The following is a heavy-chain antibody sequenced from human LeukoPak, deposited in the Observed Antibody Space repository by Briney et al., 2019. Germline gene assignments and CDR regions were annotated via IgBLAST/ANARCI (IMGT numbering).Heavy chain of an antibody. CDR2: ISGSSGST. Sequence: QAGGSLRLSCAASGFNFSSYVMSWVRQAPAKGLEMVSAISGSSGSTYSPDSVKSRFTISRDNSKNTLHLQMNSLRAEDTALYYCAKGPSGSYYGFDMWGQGTMVTVSS. J-gene: IGHJ3*02. V-gene: IGHV3-23*01. CDR3: AKGPSGSYYGFDM. CDR1: GFNFSSYV. D-gene: IGHD3-10*01.